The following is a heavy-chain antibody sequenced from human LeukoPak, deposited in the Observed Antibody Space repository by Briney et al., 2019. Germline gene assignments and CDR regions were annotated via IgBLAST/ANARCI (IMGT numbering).Heavy chain of an antibody. CDR1: GGTFSSYA. CDR3: ARVGYYGSGSYYKTGQFDP. Sequence: SVKVSCKASGGTFSSYAISWVRQAPGQGLEWMGGIIPIFGTANYAQKFQGRVTITADESTSTAYMELSSLRSEDTAVYYCARVGYYGSGSYYKTGQFDPWGQGTLVTVSS. CDR2: IIPIFGTA. D-gene: IGHD3-10*01. V-gene: IGHV1-69*01. J-gene: IGHJ5*02.